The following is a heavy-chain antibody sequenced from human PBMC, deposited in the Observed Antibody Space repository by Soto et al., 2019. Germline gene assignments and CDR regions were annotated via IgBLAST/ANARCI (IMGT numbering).Heavy chain of an antibody. J-gene: IGHJ4*02. CDR3: VKGGVLRYFDWISDY. CDR1: GFTFSSYA. V-gene: IGHV3-64D*06. D-gene: IGHD3-9*01. Sequence: PGGSLRLSCSASGFTFSSYAMHWVRQAPGKGLEYVSAISSNGGSTYYADSVKGRFTISRDNSKNTLYLQMSSLRAEDTAVYYCVKGGVLRYFDWISDYWGQGTLVTVSS. CDR2: ISSNGGST.